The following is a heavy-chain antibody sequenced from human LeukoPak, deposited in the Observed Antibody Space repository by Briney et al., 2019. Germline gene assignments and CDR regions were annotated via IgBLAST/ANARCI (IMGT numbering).Heavy chain of an antibody. D-gene: IGHD4-17*01. CDR1: GFTLSSYS. CDR2: ISTTSSHI. Sequence: PGGSPRLSLAAPGFTLSSYSLNWGRPAPGKGLGWGSSISTTSSHIYYADSVKGRFTVSRDYAKNSLFLQMTSLRAEDTAVYYCARVAYGDYYLDYWGQGTLVTVSS. V-gene: IGHV3-21*01. CDR3: ARVAYGDYYLDY. J-gene: IGHJ4*02.